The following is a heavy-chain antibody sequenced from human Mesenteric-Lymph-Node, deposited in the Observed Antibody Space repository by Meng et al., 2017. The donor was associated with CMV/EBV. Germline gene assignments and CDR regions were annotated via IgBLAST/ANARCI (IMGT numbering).Heavy chain of an antibody. CDR2: INPNSGGT. D-gene: IGHD3-10*01. CDR1: YTCTGYY. J-gene: IGHJ5*02. CDR3: ARDKSLMVRGVDNWFDP. V-gene: IGHV1-2*06. Sequence: YTCTGYYSHWVRQAPGQGLEWMGRINPNSGGTNYAQKFQGRVTMTRDTSISTAYMELSRLTSDDTAVYYCARDKSLMVRGVDNWFDPWGQGTLVTVSS.